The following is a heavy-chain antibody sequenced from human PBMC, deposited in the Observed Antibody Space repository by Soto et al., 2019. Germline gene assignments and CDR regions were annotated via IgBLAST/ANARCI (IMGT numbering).Heavy chain of an antibody. CDR1: GFTFSGSA. CDR2: IRSEANSYAT. D-gene: IGHD3-22*01. V-gene: IGHV3-73*01. Sequence: GGSLRLSCAASGFTFSGSAMHWVRQASGKGLEWVGRIRSEANSYATAYAASVKGRFTISRDDSKNTAYLQMNSLKTEDTAVYYCTGVVITSGFDYWGQGTLVTVS. CDR3: TGVVITSGFDY. J-gene: IGHJ4*02.